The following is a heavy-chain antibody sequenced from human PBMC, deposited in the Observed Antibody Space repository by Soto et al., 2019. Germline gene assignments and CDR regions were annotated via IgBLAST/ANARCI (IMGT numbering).Heavy chain of an antibody. CDR2: HYSGGST. V-gene: IGHV3-53*01. CDR3: ARDGSTETTNFHYAMDV. CDR1: GFSVSSNY. D-gene: IGHD4-17*01. J-gene: IGHJ6*02. Sequence: GGSLRLSCAISGFSVSSNYLSWVRQAPGKGLEWVSVHYSGGSTYYADSVQGRFTISRDKSNNTLYLQMRRVRAEDTAVYYCARDGSTETTNFHYAMDVWGQGTTVTVSS.